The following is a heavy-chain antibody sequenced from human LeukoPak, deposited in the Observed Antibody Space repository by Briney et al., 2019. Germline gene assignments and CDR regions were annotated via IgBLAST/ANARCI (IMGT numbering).Heavy chain of an antibody. V-gene: IGHV1-3*03. CDR2: INAGNGNT. CDR3: ARERASYAAFDI. J-gene: IGHJ3*02. D-gene: IGHD2-2*01. CDR1: GGTFSSYA. Sequence: ASVKVSCKASGGTFSSYAISWVRQAPGQRLEWMGWINAGNGNTKYSQEFQGRVTITRDTSASTAYMELSSLRSEDMAVYYCARERASYAAFDIWGQGTMVTVSS.